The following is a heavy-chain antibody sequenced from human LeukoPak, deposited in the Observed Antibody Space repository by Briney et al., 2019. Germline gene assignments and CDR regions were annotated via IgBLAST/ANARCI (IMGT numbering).Heavy chain of an antibody. V-gene: IGHV3-23*01. CDR3: AKVDRIVGATFWFDP. D-gene: IGHD1-26*01. J-gene: IGHJ5*02. CDR1: GFTFSSYA. CDR2: ISGSGGST. Sequence: GGSLRLSCAASGFTFSSYAMSWVRQAPGKGLEWVSAISGSGGSTYYADSVKGRFTISRDNSKNTLYLQMNSLRAEDTAVYYCAKVDRIVGATFWFDPWGQGTLVTVSS.